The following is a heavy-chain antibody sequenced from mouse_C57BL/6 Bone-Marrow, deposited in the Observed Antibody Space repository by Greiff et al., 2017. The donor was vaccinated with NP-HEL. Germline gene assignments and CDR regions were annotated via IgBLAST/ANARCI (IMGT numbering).Heavy chain of an antibody. V-gene: IGHV1-53*01. J-gene: IGHJ4*01. Sequence: VQLQQPGTELVKPGASVKLSCTASGYTFTSYWMNWVKQRPGQGLEWIGNINPSNGGTKYNEKFKSKATMTVDKASSTAYLQLSSLTSEDSAVYYCARAYYSNYDAMDYWGQGTSVTVSS. CDR2: INPSNGGT. CDR3: ARAYYSNYDAMDY. D-gene: IGHD2-5*01. CDR1: GYTFTSYW.